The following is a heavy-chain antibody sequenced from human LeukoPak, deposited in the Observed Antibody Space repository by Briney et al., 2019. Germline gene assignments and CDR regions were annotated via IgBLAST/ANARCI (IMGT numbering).Heavy chain of an antibody. V-gene: IGHV3-48*01. D-gene: IGHD6-19*01. CDR1: GFTFSSYS. J-gene: IGHJ4*02. CDR3: ARDPDPYSSGWYYFDY. CDR2: ISSSSSTI. Sequence: PGGSLRLSCAASGFTFSSYSMNWVRQAPGKGLEWVSYISSSSSTIYYADSVKGRFTISRDNAKNSLYLQMNSLRAEDTAVYYCARDPDPYSSGWYYFDYWGQGTLVTVSS.